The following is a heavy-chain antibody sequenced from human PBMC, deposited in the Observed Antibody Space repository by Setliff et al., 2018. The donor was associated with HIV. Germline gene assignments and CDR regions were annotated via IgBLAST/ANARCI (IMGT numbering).Heavy chain of an antibody. V-gene: IGHV4-59*01. CDR3: ARGGASSKYLDP. D-gene: IGHD2-15*01. Sequence: SETLSLTCTVSGGSIGPYYWSWIRQPPGKGLEWIAWISDSGTTNYNPSLKSRVTLSVDTSKNQFSLSLTSVTGADTAVYYCARGGASSKYLDPWGQGTLVTVS. CDR1: GGSIGPYY. CDR2: ISDSGTT. J-gene: IGHJ5*02.